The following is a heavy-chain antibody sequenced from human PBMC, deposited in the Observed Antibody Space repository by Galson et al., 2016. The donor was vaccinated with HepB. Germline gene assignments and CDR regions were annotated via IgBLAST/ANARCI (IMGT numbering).Heavy chain of an antibody. CDR2: IKSKTDGGTT. Sequence: CAASGYTCSNAWMSWVRQAPGKGLEWVGRIKSKTDGGTTDYAAPVKGRFSISSDDSKNTLYLQMNSLKTEDTAVYYCRYGMDVWGQGTTFTVSS. J-gene: IGHJ6*01. CDR3: RYGMDV. CDR1: GYTCSNAW. V-gene: IGHV3-15*01.